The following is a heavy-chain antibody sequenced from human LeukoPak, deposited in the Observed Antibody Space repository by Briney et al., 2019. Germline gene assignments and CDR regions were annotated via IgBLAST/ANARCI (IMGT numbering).Heavy chain of an antibody. V-gene: IGHV4-31*03. D-gene: IGHD2-2*01. CDR2: IYYSGST. Sequence: PSETLSLTRTVSGGSMSSGGYYWGWIRQHPGRGREWIVYIYYSGSTYYNPSLKSRVTISVDTSKNQFSLKLSSVTAADTAVYYCARDACSSTSCSFDYWGQGTLVTVSS. CDR3: ARDACSSTSCSFDY. J-gene: IGHJ4*02. CDR1: GGSMSSGGYY.